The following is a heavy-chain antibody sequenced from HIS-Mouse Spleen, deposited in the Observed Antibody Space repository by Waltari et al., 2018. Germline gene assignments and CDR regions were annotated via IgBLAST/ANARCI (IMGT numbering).Heavy chain of an antibody. CDR1: GFTFSSYA. V-gene: IGHV3-30-3*01. CDR3: ARDHRNNWAIRD. J-gene: IGHJ4*02. D-gene: IGHD1-20*01. CDR2: ISYDGSNK. Sequence: QVQLVESGGGVVQPGRSLRLSCAASGFTFSSYAMNWVRQAPGKGLECVAVISYDGSNKYYADSVKGRFTISRDNSKNTLYLQMNSLRAEDTAVYYCARDHRNNWAIRDWGQGTLVTGSS.